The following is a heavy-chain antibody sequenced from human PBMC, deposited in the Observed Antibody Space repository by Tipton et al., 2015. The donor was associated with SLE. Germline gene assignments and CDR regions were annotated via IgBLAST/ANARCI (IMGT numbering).Heavy chain of an antibody. Sequence: SLRLSCVASGFRSPFTDYGMYWVRQTPGKGLEWVAVIWHDGSNKNYVDSTKGRFIISRDNAKNSLYLQMNRLRAEDTAVYYCVRDLWAHQPGPTAFDIWGQGTLVTVSS. CDR3: VRDLWAHQPGPTAFDI. CDR1: GFRSPFTDYG. D-gene: IGHD2-2*01. CDR2: IWHDGSNK. J-gene: IGHJ3*02. V-gene: IGHV3-33*07.